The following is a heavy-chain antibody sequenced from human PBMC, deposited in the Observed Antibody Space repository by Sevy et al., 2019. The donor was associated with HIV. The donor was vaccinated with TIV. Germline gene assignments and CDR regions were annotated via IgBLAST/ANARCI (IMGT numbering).Heavy chain of an antibody. V-gene: IGHV3-21*04. Sequence: GGSLRLSCAASGFAFYDYSMSWIRQAPGKGLEWVATVSCGSGKINYADSVKGRFTISRENSKNSFYLQMDNLRVEDTALYYCAGEGCTRPHDYWGQGTRVTVSS. J-gene: IGHJ4*02. D-gene: IGHD2-8*01. CDR1: GFAFYDYS. CDR3: AGEGCTRPHDY. CDR2: VSCGSGKI.